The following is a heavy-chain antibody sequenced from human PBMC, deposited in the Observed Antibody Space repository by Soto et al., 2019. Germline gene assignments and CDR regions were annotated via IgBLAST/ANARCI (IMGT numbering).Heavy chain of an antibody. Sequence: GGSLRLSCAASGFTFSSYGMHWVRQAPGKGLEWVAVISYDGSNKYYADSVKGRFTISRDNSKNTLYLQMNSLRAEDTAVYYCAKENQAARRHFYYYYGMDVWGQGTTVTVSS. V-gene: IGHV3-30*18. D-gene: IGHD6-6*01. CDR1: GFTFSSYG. J-gene: IGHJ6*02. CDR3: AKENQAARRHFYYYYGMDV. CDR2: ISYDGSNK.